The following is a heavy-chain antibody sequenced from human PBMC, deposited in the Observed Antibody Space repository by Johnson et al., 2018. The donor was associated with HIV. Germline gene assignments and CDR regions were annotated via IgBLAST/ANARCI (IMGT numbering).Heavy chain of an antibody. V-gene: IGHV3-33*01. J-gene: IGHJ3*02. Sequence: QVQLVESGGGVVQPGRSLRLSCAASGFTFSSYGMHWVRQAPGKGLEWVAVLWYAGSNKYYADSVKGRFTISRDDSKNTLYLQMNSLRAEDTAVYYCARDLIVVVVAATQWGDAFDIWGQGTRVTVSS. CDR1: GFTFSSYG. CDR3: ARDLIVVVVAATQWGDAFDI. D-gene: IGHD2-15*01. CDR2: LWYAGSNK.